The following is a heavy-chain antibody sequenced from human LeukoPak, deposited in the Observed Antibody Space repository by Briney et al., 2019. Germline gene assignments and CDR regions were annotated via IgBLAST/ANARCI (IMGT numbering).Heavy chain of an antibody. CDR2: INWNGGST. CDR3: ARGRSGSYQEGFDY. Sequence: GGSLRLSCAASGFTFDDYGVSWVRQAPGEGLEWVSGINWNGGSTGYADSVKGRFTISRDNAKNSLYLQMNSLRAEDTALYYCARGRSGSYQEGFDYWGQGTLVTVSS. J-gene: IGHJ4*02. D-gene: IGHD1-26*01. CDR1: GFTFDDYG. V-gene: IGHV3-20*04.